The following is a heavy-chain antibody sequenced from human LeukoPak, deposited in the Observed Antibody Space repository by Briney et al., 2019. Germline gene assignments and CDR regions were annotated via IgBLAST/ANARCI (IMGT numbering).Heavy chain of an antibody. V-gene: IGHV1-2*02. CDR1: GYTFTGYY. D-gene: IGHD3-22*01. Sequence: GASVKVSCKASGYTFTGYYMHWVRQAPGQGLEWMGWINPNSGGTNYAQKFQGRVTMTRDTSISTAYMELSRLRSDDTAVYHCARDGVGYYDSSGYYYFQHWGQGTLVTVSS. J-gene: IGHJ1*01. CDR2: INPNSGGT. CDR3: ARDGVGYYDSSGYYYFQH.